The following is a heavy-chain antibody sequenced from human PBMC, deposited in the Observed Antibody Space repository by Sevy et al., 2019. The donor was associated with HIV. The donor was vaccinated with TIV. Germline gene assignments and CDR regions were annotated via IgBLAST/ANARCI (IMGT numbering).Heavy chain of an antibody. Sequence: EGSLRLSCAASGFTFSTYWMSWFRQAPGKGLEWVANIDEEGTEKFYVDSVKGRFTMSRDNAKNSLYLQMNSLRAEDAAVYSCARDNATVSRRGLRYYSYGTDLWGQGTTVTVSS. CDR1: GFTFSTYW. D-gene: IGHD2-2*01. J-gene: IGHJ6*02. CDR3: ARDNATVSRRGLRYYSYGTDL. V-gene: IGHV3-7*01. CDR2: IDEEGTEK.